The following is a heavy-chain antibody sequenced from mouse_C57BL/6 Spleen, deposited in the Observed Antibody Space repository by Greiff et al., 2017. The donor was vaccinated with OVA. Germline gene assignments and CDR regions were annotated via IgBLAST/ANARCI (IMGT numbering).Heavy chain of an antibody. V-gene: IGHV1-64*01. D-gene: IGHD1-1*01. CDR2: IHPNSGST. CDR3: ARNSHYYGSGGYYFDY. CDR1: GYTFTSYW. Sequence: QVQLQQPGAELVKPGASVKLSCKASGYTFTSYWMHWVKQRPGQGLEWIGMIHPNSGSTNYNEKFKSKATLTVDKSSSTAYMQLSSLTSEDSAVYYCARNSHYYGSGGYYFDYWGQGTTLTVSS. J-gene: IGHJ2*01.